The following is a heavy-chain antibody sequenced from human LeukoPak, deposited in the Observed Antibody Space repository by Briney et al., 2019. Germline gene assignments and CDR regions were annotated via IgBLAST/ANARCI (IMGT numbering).Heavy chain of an antibody. CDR3: ARYGSGTYQGCFDP. D-gene: IGHD3-10*01. CDR1: GGSISSGGYH. Sequence: SQTLSLTCTVSGGSISSGGYHWRWIRQPPGKGLEWIGYIYYSGTTYYSPSLKSRLTISVDTSKNQFSLKLSSVTAADTAVYYCARYGSGTYQGCFDPWGQGTLVTVSS. CDR2: IYYSGTT. J-gene: IGHJ5*02. V-gene: IGHV4-31*03.